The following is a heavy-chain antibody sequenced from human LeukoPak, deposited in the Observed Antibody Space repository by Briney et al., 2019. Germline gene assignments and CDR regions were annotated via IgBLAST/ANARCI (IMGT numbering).Heavy chain of an antibody. CDR1: GFTFSSDW. CDR2: IEQDGSEK. J-gene: IGHJ4*02. V-gene: IGHV3-7*05. D-gene: IGHD3-22*01. CDR3: ARGMSATSGYLELEY. Sequence: GGSLRLSCAASGFTFSSDWMSWVRQAPGKGLEWVANIEQDGSEKYYVDSVKGRFTISRDNAKNSLYLQMNSLRAEDTAVYYCARGMSATSGYLELEYWGQGALVTVST.